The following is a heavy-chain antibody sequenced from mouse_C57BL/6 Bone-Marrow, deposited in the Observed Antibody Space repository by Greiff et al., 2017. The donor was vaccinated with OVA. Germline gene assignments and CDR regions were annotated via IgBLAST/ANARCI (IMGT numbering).Heavy chain of an antibody. CDR3: TSPDLSLFAY. CDR1: GFNFKDDY. Sequence: EVKLVESGAELVRPGASVKLSCTASGFNFKDDYMHWVKQRPEQGLEWIGWIDPENGDTAYASKFQGKATITADTSSNTAYLQLSSLTSEDTAVYYCTSPDLSLFAYWGQGTLVTVSA. D-gene: IGHD2-3*01. V-gene: IGHV14-4*01. J-gene: IGHJ3*01. CDR2: IDPENGDT.